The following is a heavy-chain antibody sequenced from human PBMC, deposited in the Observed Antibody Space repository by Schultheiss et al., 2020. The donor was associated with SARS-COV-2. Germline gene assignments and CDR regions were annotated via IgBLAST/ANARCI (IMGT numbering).Heavy chain of an antibody. CDR2: IDPSDSYT. CDR1: GYSFTSYW. J-gene: IGHJ4*02. D-gene: IGHD4-11*01. CDR3: ARSPSYSNCVFDY. Sequence: GESLKISCKGSGYSFTSYWISWVRQMPGKGLEWMGRIDPSDSYTNYSPSFQGHVTISADKSISTAYLQWSSLKASDTAMYYCARSPSYSNCVFDYWGQGTLVTVSS. V-gene: IGHV5-10-1*01.